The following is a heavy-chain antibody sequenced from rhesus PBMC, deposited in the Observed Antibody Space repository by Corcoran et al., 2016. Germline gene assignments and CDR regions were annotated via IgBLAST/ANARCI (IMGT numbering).Heavy chain of an antibody. V-gene: IGHV4-122*02. Sequence: QVQLQGSGPGLVKPSETLSLTCAVSGDSISSGYYWSWIRPPPGKGLEWLGYITSTWSTRYPLSPPSRITMSRDPAKDQFCLKLGAVPAADTAVSYGARIADYFDYWGQGVLVTVSS. D-gene: IGHD6-25*01. CDR1: GDSISSGYY. CDR2: ITSTWST. J-gene: IGHJ4*01. CDR3: ARIADYFDY.